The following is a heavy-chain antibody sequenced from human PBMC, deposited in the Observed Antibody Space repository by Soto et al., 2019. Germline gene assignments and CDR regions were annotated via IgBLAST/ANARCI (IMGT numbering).Heavy chain of an antibody. CDR1: GFTFSTYS. CDR2: ISSRSDI. D-gene: IGHD2-2*02. Sequence: GSLRLSCVGSGFTFSTYSINWVRQAPGKGLEWVSSISSRSDIYYADSVKGRFTISRDNAKNSVSLQMNSLRAEDTAVYYCAREYTAWPLAYGLDVWGQGTTITVSS. J-gene: IGHJ6*02. V-gene: IGHV3-21*01. CDR3: AREYTAWPLAYGLDV.